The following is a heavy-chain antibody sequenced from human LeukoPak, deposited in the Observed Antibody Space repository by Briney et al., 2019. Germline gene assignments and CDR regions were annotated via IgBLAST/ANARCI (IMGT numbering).Heavy chain of an antibody. Sequence: PGGSLGLSCSASGFTFSNYAMTWVRQAPGKGLEWVSAISGSGGRTYDADSVKGRFTISRDNSKNTLYLQMNSLRAEDTAVYYCAKAARPRYDILTGFLDWGQGTLVTVSS. J-gene: IGHJ4*02. CDR3: AKAARPRYDILTGFLD. CDR2: ISGSGGRT. D-gene: IGHD3-9*01. CDR1: GFTFSNYA. V-gene: IGHV3-23*01.